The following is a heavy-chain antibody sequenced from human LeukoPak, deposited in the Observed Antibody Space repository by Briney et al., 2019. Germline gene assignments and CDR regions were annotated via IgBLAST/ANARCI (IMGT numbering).Heavy chain of an antibody. CDR1: GYSFNSYW. J-gene: IGHJ4*02. CDR2: ICPGDSDT. D-gene: IGHD3-10*01. CDR3: ARHMATRTYYFDF. Sequence: GEPLKISCKGSGYSFNSYWIGGVRQMTGKGLGWKGLICPGDSDTRYSPSFHGQVTISADKSIRTAYLQWSSLRASDTAMYYCARHMATRTYYFDFWGQGTLVTVSS. V-gene: IGHV5-51*01.